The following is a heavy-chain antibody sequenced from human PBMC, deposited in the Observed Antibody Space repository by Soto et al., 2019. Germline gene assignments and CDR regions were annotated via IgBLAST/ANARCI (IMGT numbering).Heavy chain of an antibody. CDR2: ITPSGDAT. Sequence: GGSLRLSCAASGFTFSSFAMSWVRQLPGKGLEWVSGITPSGDATYYADSMRGRFTISRDNSKNTLYLQMDSLRAEDTAVYYCANLVPCWGNSDYCDFFYFWARGSWDPVSS. V-gene: IGHV3-23*01. D-gene: IGHD3-22*01. CDR3: ANLVPCWGNSDYCDFFYF. CDR1: GFTFSSFA. J-gene: IGHJ4*02.